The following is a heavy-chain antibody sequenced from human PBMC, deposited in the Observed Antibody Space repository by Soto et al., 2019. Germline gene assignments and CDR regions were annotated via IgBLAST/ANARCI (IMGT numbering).Heavy chain of an antibody. V-gene: IGHV3-48*01. J-gene: IGHJ6*03. CDR1: GLTFSSYS. Sequence: WGSLRLSCAASGLTFSSYSLNWVRQAPGKGLEWVSYISGSSTTIYYADSVKGRFTISRDNAKNSLYLQMNSLRAADTAVYYCASEVVVAASWGYYYMDVWGKGTTVTVSS. CDR3: ASEVVVAASWGYYYMDV. D-gene: IGHD2-15*01. CDR2: ISGSSTTI.